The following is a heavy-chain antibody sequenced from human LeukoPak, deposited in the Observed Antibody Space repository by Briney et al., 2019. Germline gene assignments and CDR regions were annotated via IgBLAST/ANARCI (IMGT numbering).Heavy chain of an antibody. V-gene: IGHV1-18*01. CDR2: ISAYNGNT. CDR1: GYTFTSYG. D-gene: IGHD2-15*01. Sequence: GASVKVSCKASGYTFTSYGISWVRQAPGQGLEWMGWISAYNGNTNYAQKLQGRVTMTTDTSTSTAYMELRSLRSDDTAVYYCARGHLALDYYYYYYMDVWGKGTTVTISS. J-gene: IGHJ6*03. CDR3: ARGHLALDYYYYYYMDV.